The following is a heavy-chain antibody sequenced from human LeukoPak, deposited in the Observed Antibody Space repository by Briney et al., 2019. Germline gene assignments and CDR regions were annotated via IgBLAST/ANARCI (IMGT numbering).Heavy chain of an antibody. D-gene: IGHD5-24*01. CDR3: ARERATIGEFDY. CDR1: GGSISSYY. CDR2: IYYSGST. V-gene: IGHV4-59*01. Sequence: SETLSLTCTVSGGSISSYYWSWIRKPPGKGLEWIGYIYYSGSTNYNPSLKSRVTISVDTSKNQFSLKLSSVTAADTAVYYCARERATIGEFDYWGQGTLVTVPS. J-gene: IGHJ4*02.